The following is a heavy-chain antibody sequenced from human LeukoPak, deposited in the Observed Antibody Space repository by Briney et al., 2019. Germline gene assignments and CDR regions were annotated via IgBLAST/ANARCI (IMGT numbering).Heavy chain of an antibody. V-gene: IGHV3-21*01. CDR3: ARESMVRDFDY. CDR1: GFTFSSYS. D-gene: IGHD3-10*01. CDR2: ISSSSSYI. J-gene: IGHJ4*02. Sequence: GGSLRLSCAASGFTFSSYSMNWVRQAPGKGLEWVSSISSSSSYIYYADSVKGRFTISRDNAKNSLYPQMNSLRAEDTAVYYCARESMVRDFDYWGQGTLVTVSS.